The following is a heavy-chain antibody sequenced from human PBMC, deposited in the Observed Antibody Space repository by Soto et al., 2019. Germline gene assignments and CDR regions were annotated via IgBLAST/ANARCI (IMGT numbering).Heavy chain of an antibody. CDR3: AKALTTYYDFWSGYLPDY. CDR1: GFTFSSYG. J-gene: IGHJ4*02. D-gene: IGHD3-3*01. V-gene: IGHV3-30*18. CDR2: ISYDGSNK. Sequence: GGSLILSCAASGFTFSSYGMHWVRQAPGKGLEWVAVISYDGSNKYYADSVKGRFTISRDNSKNTLYLQMNSLRAEDTAVYYCAKALTTYYDFWSGYLPDYWGQGTLVTVSS.